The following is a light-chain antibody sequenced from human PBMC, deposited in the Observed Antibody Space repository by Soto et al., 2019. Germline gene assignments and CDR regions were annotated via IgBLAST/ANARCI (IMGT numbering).Light chain of an antibody. CDR3: SSYTISSTYV. Sequence: QSALSQPASVSGSPGQSITISCTVTSSDVGGYNYVSWYQQHPGKAPKLMIYEVSNRPSGVSNRFSGSKSGNTASLIISWLQAEDEADYYCSSYTISSTYVFGAGTKVTVL. CDR1: SSDVGGYNY. V-gene: IGLV2-14*01. CDR2: EVS. J-gene: IGLJ1*01.